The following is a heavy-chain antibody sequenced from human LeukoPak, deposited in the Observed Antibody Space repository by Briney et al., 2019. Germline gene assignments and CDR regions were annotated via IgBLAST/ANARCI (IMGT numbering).Heavy chain of an antibody. CDR2: VYSGGST. CDR1: GFIVSNNY. J-gene: IGHJ4*02. V-gene: IGHV3-53*01. CDR3: ARKDLHRGVDY. D-gene: IGHD3-10*01. Sequence: PGGSLRLSCAASGFIVSNNYMSWVRQAPGKGLEWVSVVYSGGSTYYADSVKGRFTISRDNSKNMVYLQMNSLRAEDTAVYYCARKDLHRGVDYWGQGTLVTVSS.